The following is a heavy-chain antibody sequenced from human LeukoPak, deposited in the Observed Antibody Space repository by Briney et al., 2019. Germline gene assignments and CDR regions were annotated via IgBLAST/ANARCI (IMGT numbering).Heavy chain of an antibody. V-gene: IGHV3-7*04. CDR1: GFTLSSYW. D-gene: IGHD3-10*01. CDR3: ARAVMRFGELSAGYFDY. Sequence: QPLGSLRLSCAASGFTLSSYWMSWVRQAPGKGLEWVSNIKQDGREKYYVDSVKVRFTISRDNAKNSLYLQMNSLRAEDTAVYYWARAVMRFGELSAGYFDYWGQGTLVTVSS. J-gene: IGHJ4*02. CDR2: IKQDGREK.